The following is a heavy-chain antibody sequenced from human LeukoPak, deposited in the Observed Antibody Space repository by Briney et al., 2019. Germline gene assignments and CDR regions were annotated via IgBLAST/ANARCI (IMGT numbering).Heavy chain of an antibody. V-gene: IGHV3-23*01. CDR2: ISGSGGST. D-gene: IGHD2-2*01. Sequence: PGGSLRLPCAASGFTFSSYAMSWVRQAPGKGLEWVSAISGSGGSTYYADSVKGRFTISRDNSKNTLYLQMNSLRAEDTAVYYCAKDGPPEVVPATPYYFDYWGQGTLVTVSS. J-gene: IGHJ4*02. CDR1: GFTFSSYA. CDR3: AKDGPPEVVPATPYYFDY.